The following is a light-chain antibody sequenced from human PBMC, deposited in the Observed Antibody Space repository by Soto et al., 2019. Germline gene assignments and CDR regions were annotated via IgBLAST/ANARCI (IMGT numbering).Light chain of an antibody. CDR2: DAS. CDR1: QSISRN. Sequence: ELVLTQSPATRSVSPGEIATLSCXASQSISRNLAWYQQKPGQAPRLLIYDASNRATGIPARFSGSGSGTDFTLTISSLEPEDFAVYYCQQRSNWPITFGQGTRLEIK. CDR3: QQRSNWPIT. J-gene: IGKJ5*01. V-gene: IGKV3-11*01.